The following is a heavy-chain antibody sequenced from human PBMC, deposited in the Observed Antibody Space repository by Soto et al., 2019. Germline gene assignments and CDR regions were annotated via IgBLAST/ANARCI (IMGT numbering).Heavy chain of an antibody. CDR1: GGTFSSYA. J-gene: IGHJ5*02. CDR2: IIPIFGTA. V-gene: IGHV1-69*12. D-gene: IGHD2-2*01. Sequence: QVQLVQSGAEVKKPGSSVKVSCKASGGTFSSYAISWVRQAPGQGLEWMGGIIPIFGTANYAQKFQGRVTITADESTSTAYMELSSLRSEDTAVYYCARNREACISTSCYGRVGFDPWGQGTLVTVSS. CDR3: ARNREACISTSCYGRVGFDP.